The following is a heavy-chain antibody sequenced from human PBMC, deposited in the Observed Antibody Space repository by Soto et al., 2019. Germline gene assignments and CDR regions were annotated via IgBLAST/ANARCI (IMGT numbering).Heavy chain of an antibody. D-gene: IGHD2-15*01. CDR1: GYSFTGNS. Sequence: QVHLVQSGAEVKKPGASVRVSCKASGYSFTGNSMHWARQAPGQGLEWRGWINPNNGGTNYAQRFRGCVTMTRDTSVSTAYIDLNRLKSDETAVYYCGIQRSGVVYWGKGPLVTVSS. V-gene: IGHV1-2*04. J-gene: IGHJ4*02. CDR3: GIQRSGVVY. CDR2: INPNNGGT.